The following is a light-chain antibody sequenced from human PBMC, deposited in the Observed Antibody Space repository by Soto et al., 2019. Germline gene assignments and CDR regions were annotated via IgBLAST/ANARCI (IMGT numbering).Light chain of an antibody. J-gene: IGKJ3*01. Sequence: DIQMTQSPSSLSASLGDRVTITCQASQDIRKYLSWYQQKPGRAPKLLIYGASNLETGVPSRFIGSGDGTDFTFTISSLQPEDIATYYCQHYDNLPPFTFGPGTKVAIK. CDR1: QDIRKY. CDR2: GAS. V-gene: IGKV1-33*01. CDR3: QHYDNLPPFT.